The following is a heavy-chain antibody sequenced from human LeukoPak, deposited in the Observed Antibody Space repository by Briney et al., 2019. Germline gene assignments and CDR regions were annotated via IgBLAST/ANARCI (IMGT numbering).Heavy chain of an antibody. CDR1: GFTFSSYA. J-gene: IGHJ6*02. Sequence: GGSLRLSCAASGFTFSSYAMSWVRQAPGKGLEWVSGISGTGGNTYYADSVKGRFTISSDNSKNTLYLQMNTLRAEDTAIYYCAKSRGSSTSAYAMDVWGQGTTVTVSS. CDR3: AKSRGSSTSAYAMDV. D-gene: IGHD2-2*01. CDR2: ISGTGGNT. V-gene: IGHV3-23*01.